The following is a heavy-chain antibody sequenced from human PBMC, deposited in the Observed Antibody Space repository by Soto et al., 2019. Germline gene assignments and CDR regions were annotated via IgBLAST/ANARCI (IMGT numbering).Heavy chain of an antibody. D-gene: IGHD2-2*01. V-gene: IGHV1-18*01. Sequence: GASVKVSCKASGYTFTSYGISWVRQAPGQGLEWMGWISAYNGNTNYAQKLQGRVTMTTDTSTSTAYMELRSLRSDDTAVYYCARDGVAAATRDYYYYGMDVWGQGTTVTVSS. CDR2: ISAYNGNT. CDR3: ARDGVAAATRDYYYYGMDV. J-gene: IGHJ6*02. CDR1: GYTFTSYG.